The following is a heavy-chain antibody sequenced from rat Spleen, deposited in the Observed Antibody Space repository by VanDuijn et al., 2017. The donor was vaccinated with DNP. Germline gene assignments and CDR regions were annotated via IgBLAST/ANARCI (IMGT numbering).Heavy chain of an antibody. Sequence: QLVESGGGLVQPGRSLKVSCAASGFTFSDYNMAWVRQAPKKGLEWVATITYDGSRTYYRDSVKGRFTISRDNAKSTLYLQMDSLRSEDTATYYCARQRWYYSGEGMDYWGQGVMVTVSS. D-gene: IGHD1-1*01. J-gene: IGHJ2*01. V-gene: IGHV5-7*01. CDR3: ARQRWYYSGEGMDY. CDR2: ITYDGSRT. CDR1: GFTFSDYN.